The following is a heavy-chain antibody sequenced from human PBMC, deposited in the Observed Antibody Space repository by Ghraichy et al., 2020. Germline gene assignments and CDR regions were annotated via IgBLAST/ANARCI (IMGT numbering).Heavy chain of an antibody. Sequence: GGSLRLSCAASGFTVSSNYMSWVRQAPGKGLEWVSVIYGGDRTHYADSVKVRLTISKDNYKNTLYLHMNSLRAEDTAVYYCARDGSPCLNSGYDLFTFDILGHETMVTVSS. V-gene: IGHV3-53*01. J-gene: IGHJ3*02. CDR2: IYGGDRT. CDR3: ARDGSPCLNSGYDLFTFDI. CDR1: GFTVSSNY. D-gene: IGHD5-12*01.